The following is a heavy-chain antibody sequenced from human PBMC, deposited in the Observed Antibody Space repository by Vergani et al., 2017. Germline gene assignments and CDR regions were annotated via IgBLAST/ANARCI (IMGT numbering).Heavy chain of an antibody. CDR1: GGSISSYY. J-gene: IGHJ3*02. D-gene: IGHD3-10*01. Sequence: QVQLQESGPGLVKPSQTLSLTCTVSGGSISSYYWSWIRQPPGKGLEWIGYIYYSGSTNYNPSLKSRVTISVDTSKNQFSLKLSSVTAADTAVYYCARFSYYYGSGTRSAFDIWGQGTMVTVSS. V-gene: IGHV4-59*01. CDR2: IYYSGST. CDR3: ARFSYYYGSGTRSAFDI.